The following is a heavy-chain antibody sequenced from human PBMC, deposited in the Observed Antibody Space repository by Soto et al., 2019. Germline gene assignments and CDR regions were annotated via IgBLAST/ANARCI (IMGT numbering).Heavy chain of an antibody. Sequence: GASVKVSCKASGYTFTSYSMHWVRQAPGQRLEWMGWINAGNGNTKYSQKFQGRVTITRDTSASTAYMELSSLRSEDTAVYYCARGGWELKLVVDYWGQGTLVTVSS. CDR2: INAGNGNT. J-gene: IGHJ4*02. CDR1: GYTFTSYS. D-gene: IGHD1-26*01. CDR3: ARGGWELKLVVDY. V-gene: IGHV1-3*01.